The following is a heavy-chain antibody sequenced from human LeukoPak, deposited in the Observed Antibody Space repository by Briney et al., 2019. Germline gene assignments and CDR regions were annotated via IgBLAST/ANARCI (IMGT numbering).Heavy chain of an antibody. CDR1: GYTFTSYD. CDR2: MNPNSGNT. Sequence: ASVKVSCKASGYTFTSYDINWVRQATGQGLEWMGWMNPNSGNTGYAQKFQGRVTMTRNTSISTAYMELSSLRSEDTAVYYCARAYGSGSYSPRWGIYCYYGMDVWGQGTTVTVSS. J-gene: IGHJ6*02. CDR3: ARAYGSGSYSPRWGIYCYYGMDV. D-gene: IGHD3-10*01. V-gene: IGHV1-8*01.